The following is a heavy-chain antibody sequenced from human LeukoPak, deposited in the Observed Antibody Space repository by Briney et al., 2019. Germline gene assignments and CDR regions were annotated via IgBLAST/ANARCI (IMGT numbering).Heavy chain of an antibody. D-gene: IGHD2-2*01. Sequence: GGSLRLSCAASGFTFSSYGMHWVRQAPGKGLEWVAVIWYDGSNKYYADSMKGRFTISRDNSKNTLYLQMNSLRAEDTAVYYCARGAAWCSSTSCWVLRDYYYGMDVWGQGTTVTVSS. CDR1: GFTFSSYG. CDR2: IWYDGSNK. CDR3: ARGAAWCSSTSCWVLRDYYYGMDV. J-gene: IGHJ6*02. V-gene: IGHV3-33*01.